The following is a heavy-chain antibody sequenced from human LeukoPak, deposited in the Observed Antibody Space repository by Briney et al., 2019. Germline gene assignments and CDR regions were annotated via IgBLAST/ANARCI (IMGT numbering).Heavy chain of an antibody. CDR2: IYYSGST. V-gene: IGHV4-39*01. CDR3: ARLPQIVGAPY. Sequence: SETLSLTCTVSGGSISSSSYYWGWIRQPPGKGLEWIGSIYYSGSTYYNPSLKSRVTISVDTSKNQFSLKLSSVTAADTAVYYCARLPQIVGAPYWGQGTLVTVSS. J-gene: IGHJ4*02. D-gene: IGHD1-26*01. CDR1: GGSISSSSYY.